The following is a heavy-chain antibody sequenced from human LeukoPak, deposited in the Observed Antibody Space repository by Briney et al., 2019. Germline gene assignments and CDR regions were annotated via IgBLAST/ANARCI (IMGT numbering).Heavy chain of an antibody. Sequence: GGSLRLSCAASGFTFSSYGMHWVRQAPGKGLEWVAVIWYDGSNKYYADSVKGRFTISRDNSKNTLYLQMNSLRAEDTAVYYCARNYYDSSGYYYHDYWGQGTLVAVSS. CDR2: IWYDGSNK. J-gene: IGHJ4*02. D-gene: IGHD3-22*01. V-gene: IGHV3-33*01. CDR1: GFTFSSYG. CDR3: ARNYYDSSGYYYHDY.